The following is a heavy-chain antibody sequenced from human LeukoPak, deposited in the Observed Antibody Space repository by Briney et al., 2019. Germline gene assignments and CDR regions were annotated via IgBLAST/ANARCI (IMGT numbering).Heavy chain of an antibody. CDR3: ARLRSYFQH. Sequence: SETLSLTCTVSGGSINSGSYYWNWIRQSAGKGLEWIGHIYTTGSTNCNPSLKIRVTISLDTSKNQFSLKLNSVTAADTAVYYCARLRSYFQHWGQGTLVTVPS. CDR1: GGSINSGSYY. D-gene: IGHD5-12*01. V-gene: IGHV4-61*09. J-gene: IGHJ1*01. CDR2: IYTTGST.